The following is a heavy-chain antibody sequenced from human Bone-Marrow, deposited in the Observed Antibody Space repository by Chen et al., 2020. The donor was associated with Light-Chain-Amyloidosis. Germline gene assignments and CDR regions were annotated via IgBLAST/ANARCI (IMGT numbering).Heavy chain of an antibody. J-gene: IGHJ4*02. CDR1: GFTFSSYD. Sequence: QVQLVESGGGVVQPGGSLRLSCAASGFTFSSYDMHWVRQAPGKGLEWVAFIRYDGGNKYYADSVKGRFTISRDNSKNTLYLQMNSLRAEDTAVYYCARYSSVWLHFDYWGQGTLVTVSS. CDR3: ARYSSVWLHFDY. V-gene: IGHV3-30*02. D-gene: IGHD6-19*01. CDR2: IRYDGGNK.